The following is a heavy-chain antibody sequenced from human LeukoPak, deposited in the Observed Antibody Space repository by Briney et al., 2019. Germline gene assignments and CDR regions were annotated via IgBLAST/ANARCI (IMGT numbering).Heavy chain of an antibody. Sequence: SETLSLTCTVSGGSISSGSYYWSWIRQPAGKGLEWIGRIYTSGSTNYNPSLKSRVTISVDTSKNQFSLKLSSVTAADTAVYYCARDPFWSGKPDYWGQGTLVTVSS. CDR3: ARDPFWSGKPDY. CDR1: GGSISSGSYY. CDR2: IYTSGST. D-gene: IGHD3-3*01. V-gene: IGHV4-61*02. J-gene: IGHJ4*02.